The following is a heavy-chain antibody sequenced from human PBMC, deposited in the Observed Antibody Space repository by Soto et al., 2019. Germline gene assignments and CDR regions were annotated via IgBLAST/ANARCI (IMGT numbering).Heavy chain of an antibody. J-gene: IGHJ4*02. Sequence: EVQLVESGGGLVKPGGSLRLSCAASGFTFSSYSMNWVRQAPGKGLEWVSSISSSSSYIYYADSVKGRFTISRDNAKDSMYQQMNSLRAEDTAVYYCAAATLYCSSTSCYDDYWGQGTLVTVAS. V-gene: IGHV3-21*01. CDR2: ISSSSSYI. CDR3: AAATLYCSSTSCYDDY. CDR1: GFTFSSYS. D-gene: IGHD2-2*01.